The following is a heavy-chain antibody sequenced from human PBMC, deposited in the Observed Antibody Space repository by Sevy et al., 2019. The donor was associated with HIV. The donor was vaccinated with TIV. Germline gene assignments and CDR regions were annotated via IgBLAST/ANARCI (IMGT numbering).Heavy chain of an antibody. J-gene: IGHJ4*02. Sequence: GGSLRLSCAASGFTFSAYWMNWLRQAPGKGLEWVADIEGDGSDKHYVDSVEGRFTISRDNGKNLLYLQMNSLRVEDTAVYYCAHETIGRFDSWGQGTLVTVSS. CDR3: AHETIGRFDS. CDR2: IEGDGSDK. V-gene: IGHV3-7*01. CDR1: GFTFSAYW. D-gene: IGHD3-16*01.